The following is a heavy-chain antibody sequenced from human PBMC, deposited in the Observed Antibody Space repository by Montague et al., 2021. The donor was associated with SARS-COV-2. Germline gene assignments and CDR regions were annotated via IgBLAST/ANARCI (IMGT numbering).Heavy chain of an antibody. CDR1: GFSLSTSGMR. CDR3: ARSYYDILTAYYTPFDY. J-gene: IGHJ4*02. Sequence: PALVKPTQTLTLTCTFPGFSLSTSGMRASWIRQPPGKALEWLARSDWDDDKFYSTSLKTRLTISKDTSKNQVVLTMTSMDPVDTATYYCARSYYDILTAYYTPFDYWGQGTLVTVSS. D-gene: IGHD3-9*01. V-gene: IGHV2-70*04. CDR2: SDWDDDK.